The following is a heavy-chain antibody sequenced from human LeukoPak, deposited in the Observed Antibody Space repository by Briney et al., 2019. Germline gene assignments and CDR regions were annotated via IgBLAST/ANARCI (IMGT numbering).Heavy chain of an antibody. J-gene: IGHJ4*02. CDR1: GYTFTSYY. CDR3: ARVRDCSGGSCYLDY. Sequence: ASVKVSCKASGYTFTSYYMHWVRQATGQGLELMGIINPSGGSTSYAKKFQGRVTMPRDMSTSTVYMELSILRSEDTAVYYCARVRDCSGGSCYLDYWGQGTLVTVSS. D-gene: IGHD2-15*01. CDR2: INPSGGST. V-gene: IGHV1-46*01.